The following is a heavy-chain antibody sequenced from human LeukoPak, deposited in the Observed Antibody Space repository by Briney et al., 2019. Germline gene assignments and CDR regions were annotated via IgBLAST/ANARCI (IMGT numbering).Heavy chain of an antibody. CDR3: AREFDGSASGAGY. Sequence: PGGSLRLSCAASGSTFSRYSMNWVRQAPGKGPEWVSSMSSSSGLIYYGDSVKGRITVSRDNAKRSLYLQMNSLRADDTAVYYCAREFDGSASGAGYWGQGTLVTVSS. CDR1: GSTFSRYS. J-gene: IGHJ4*02. D-gene: IGHD1-26*01. V-gene: IGHV3-21*01. CDR2: MSSSSGLI.